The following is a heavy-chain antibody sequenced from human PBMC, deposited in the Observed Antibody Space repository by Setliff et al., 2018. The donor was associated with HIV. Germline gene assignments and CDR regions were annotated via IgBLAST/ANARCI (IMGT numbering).Heavy chain of an antibody. V-gene: IGHV1-18*01. Sequence: ASVKVSCKASGHTFTSYGITWVRQAPGQGLEWVGWVSPYNGNADFTQKFQGRVTMTADTSTSTAYMELWSLRSDDTAVYYCARAPGIFRGVTLSYYYMDVWGKGTTVTVSS. CDR2: VSPYNGNA. D-gene: IGHD3-10*01. CDR1: GHTFTSYG. CDR3: ARAPGIFRGVTLSYYYMDV. J-gene: IGHJ6*03.